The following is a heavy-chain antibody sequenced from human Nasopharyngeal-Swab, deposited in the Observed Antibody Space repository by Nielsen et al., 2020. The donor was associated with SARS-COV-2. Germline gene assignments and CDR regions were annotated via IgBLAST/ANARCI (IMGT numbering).Heavy chain of an antibody. Sequence: GESLKISCAASGFSLSDYWMSWVRQTPGRGLEWLAYIKQDGSDKYYVDSVRGRFTISRDNAKNSVYLQMNSLRVDDTALYYCARNGWGRWLQFHYTGQGTLVTVSS. CDR2: IKQDGSDK. J-gene: IGHJ4*02. V-gene: IGHV3-7*01. CDR3: ARNGWGRWLQFHY. CDR1: GFSLSDYW. D-gene: IGHD5-24*01.